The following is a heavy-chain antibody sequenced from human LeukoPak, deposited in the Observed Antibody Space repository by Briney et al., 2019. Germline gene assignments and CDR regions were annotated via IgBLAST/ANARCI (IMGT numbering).Heavy chain of an antibody. CDR3: ANGYCTNGICYPYYYYYMDD. Sequence: PGGSLRLSCAASGFTFSSYGMSWVRQAPGKGLEWVAVISYGGSNKYYADSVKGRFTISRDSSKNTLYLQMNSLRAEDTAVYYCANGYCTNGICYPYYYYYMDDWGKGTTVTVSS. D-gene: IGHD2-8*01. V-gene: IGHV3-30*18. CDR2: ISYGGSNK. J-gene: IGHJ6*03. CDR1: GFTFSSYG.